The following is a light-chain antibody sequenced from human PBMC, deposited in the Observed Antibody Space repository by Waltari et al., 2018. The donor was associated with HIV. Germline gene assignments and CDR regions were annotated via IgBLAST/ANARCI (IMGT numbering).Light chain of an antibody. V-gene: IGKV3-15*01. CDR1: QGVNIN. J-gene: IGKJ2*01. CDR3: QQYNNWPYT. Sequence: EILMTQSPDTLSVSPGETATLSCRASQGVNINLAWYQQKPGQAPRLLIYSASTRATGIPARFSGSVSGTEFTLTITSLQSEDFTIYYCQQYNNWPYTFGQGTKLEI. CDR2: SAS.